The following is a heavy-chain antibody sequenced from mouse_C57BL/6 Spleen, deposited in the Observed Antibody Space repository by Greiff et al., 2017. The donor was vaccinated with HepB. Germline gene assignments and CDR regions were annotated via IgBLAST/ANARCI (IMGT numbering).Heavy chain of an antibody. CDR3: ARGDLRYYFDY. J-gene: IGHJ2*01. V-gene: IGHV3-6*01. CDR1: GYSITSGYY. D-gene: IGHD1-1*01. CDR2: ISYDGSN. Sequence: EVKLQESGPGLVKPSQSLSLTCSVTGYSITSGYYWNWIRQFPGNKLEWMGYISYDGSNNYNPSLKNRISITRDTSKNQFFLKLNSVTTEDTATYYCARGDLRYYFDYWGQGTTLTVSS.